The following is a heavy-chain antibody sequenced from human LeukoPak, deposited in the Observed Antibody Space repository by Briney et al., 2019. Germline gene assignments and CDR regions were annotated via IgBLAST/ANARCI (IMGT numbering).Heavy chain of an antibody. V-gene: IGHV1-69*01. Sequence: VKVSCKASXXXXXXXXXSWGXXAPGQXLXXMXXXXXIXGTXNSAQKFQGRVTITADESTSTAYMELSSLRSEDTAVYYCARWYYYDSSGYYYALLRTSWFDPWGQGTLVTVSS. D-gene: IGHD3-22*01. CDR1: XXXXXXXX. CDR2: XXXIXGTX. CDR3: ARWYYYDSSGYYYALLRTSWFDP. J-gene: IGHJ5*02.